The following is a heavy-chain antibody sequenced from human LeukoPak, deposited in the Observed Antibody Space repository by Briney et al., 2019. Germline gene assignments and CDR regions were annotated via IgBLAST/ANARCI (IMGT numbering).Heavy chain of an antibody. Sequence: ASVKVSCKASGYTFTSYAMHWVRQAPGQRLEWMGWINAGNGNTKYSQKFQGRVTITRDTSASTAYMELRSLRSDDTAVYYCAREGVHDAFDIWGQGTMVTVSS. CDR2: INAGNGNT. V-gene: IGHV1-3*01. CDR3: AREGVHDAFDI. CDR1: GYTFTSYA. J-gene: IGHJ3*02.